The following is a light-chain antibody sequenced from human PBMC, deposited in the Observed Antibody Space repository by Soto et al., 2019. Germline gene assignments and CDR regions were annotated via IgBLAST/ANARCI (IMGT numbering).Light chain of an antibody. V-gene: IGLV1-40*01. CDR2: GFN. CDR3: QSYDSSLSGSV. CDR1: SSNIGAGYD. J-gene: IGLJ3*02. Sequence: SVLTQPPSVSGAPGQRVTISCTGSSSNIGAGYDVHWYQHLPGTAPKLLIFGFNNRPSGVPDRFSGSKSVTSASLAITGLQAEDEADYYCQSYDSSLSGSVFGGGTKLTVL.